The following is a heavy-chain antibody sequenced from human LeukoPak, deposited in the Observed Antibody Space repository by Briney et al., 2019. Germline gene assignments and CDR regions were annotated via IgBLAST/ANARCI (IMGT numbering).Heavy chain of an antibody. CDR2: ICYSGNI. J-gene: IGHJ4*02. D-gene: IGHD3-10*01. Sequence: SETLSLTCTVSGGSISSGSYYWGWIRQPPGKGLEWIGRICYSGNIYYNASLKSRVTISVDTSRNQFSLKLSSVTAADTAVYYCARLSFGSGSSYNFFFDSGGQGTLVTVSS. CDR1: GGSISSGSYY. CDR3: ARLSFGSGSSYNFFFDS. V-gene: IGHV4-39*01.